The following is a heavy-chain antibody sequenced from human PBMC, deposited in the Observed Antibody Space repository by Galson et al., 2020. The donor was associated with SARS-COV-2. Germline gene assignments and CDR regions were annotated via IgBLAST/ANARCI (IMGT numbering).Heavy chain of an antibody. D-gene: IGHD2-2*01. Sequence: ASVKVSCKVSGYTLTELSMHWVRQAPGKGLAWMGGFDPEDGETIYAQKFQGRVTMTEDTSTDTAYMELSSLRSEDTAVYYCATAPPYCSSTSCYTNWFDPWGQGTLVTVSS. CDR3: ATAPPYCSSTSCYTNWFDP. CDR2: FDPEDGET. J-gene: IGHJ5*02. V-gene: IGHV1-24*01. CDR1: GYTLTELS.